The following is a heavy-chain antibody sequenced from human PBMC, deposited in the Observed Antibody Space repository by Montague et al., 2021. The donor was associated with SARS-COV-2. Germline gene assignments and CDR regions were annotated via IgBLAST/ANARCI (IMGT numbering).Heavy chain of an antibody. V-gene: IGHV4-39*01. Sequence: SETLSLTCTVSGGSVRSSNDCWGWIRQPPGKGLEWIAKFYYSGNTYYNPSLKSRVTISVDTSNNQFSLKLSSVTAADTAVYYCARGPKMYGELADYWGQGTLVTVSS. CDR1: GGSVRSSNDC. D-gene: IGHD4-17*01. CDR2: FYYSGNT. CDR3: ARGPKMYGELADY. J-gene: IGHJ4*02.